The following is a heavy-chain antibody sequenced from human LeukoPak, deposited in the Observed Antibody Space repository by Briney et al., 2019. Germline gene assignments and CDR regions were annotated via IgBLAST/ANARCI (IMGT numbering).Heavy chain of an antibody. CDR2: IYSGGST. Sequence: QPGGSLRLSCAASGFTVSSNYMSWVRQAPGKGLEWVSVIYSGGSTYYADSVKGRFTISRDNSKNTLYLQMNSLRAEDTAVFYCAKDRDDYVWGSYLGAFDIWGQGTMVTVSS. D-gene: IGHD3-16*01. J-gene: IGHJ3*02. CDR1: GFTVSSNY. V-gene: IGHV3-53*01. CDR3: AKDRDDYVWGSYLGAFDI.